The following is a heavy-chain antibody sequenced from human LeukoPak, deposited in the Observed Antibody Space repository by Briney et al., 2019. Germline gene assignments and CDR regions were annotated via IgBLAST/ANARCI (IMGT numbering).Heavy chain of an antibody. CDR2: IYYSGST. CDR3: ARGSYDSSGYYGYYLDY. J-gene: IGHJ4*02. Sequence: SETLSLTCTVSGVSISSSNSYWGWIRQPPGKGLEWIGYIYYSGSTNYNPSLKSRVTLSVDTSKNQFSLKLSSVTAADTAVYYCARGSYDSSGYYGYYLDYWGQGTLVTVSS. V-gene: IGHV4-61*05. D-gene: IGHD3-22*01. CDR1: GVSISSSNSY.